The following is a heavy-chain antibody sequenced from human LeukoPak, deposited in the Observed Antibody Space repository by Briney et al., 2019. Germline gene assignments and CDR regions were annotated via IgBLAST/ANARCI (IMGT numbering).Heavy chain of an antibody. V-gene: IGHV4-61*01. CDR3: ARSVNIVVEYYFDY. D-gene: IGHD2-15*01. Sequence: SETLSLTCTVSGGSVSSGSYHWNWIRQPPGKGLEWIGYIYYSGSTDSNPSLKSRVTISVGTSKNQFSLKLSSVTAADTAVYFCARSVNIVVEYYFDYWGQGTLVTVSS. CDR2: IYYSGST. CDR1: GGSVSSGSYH. J-gene: IGHJ4*02.